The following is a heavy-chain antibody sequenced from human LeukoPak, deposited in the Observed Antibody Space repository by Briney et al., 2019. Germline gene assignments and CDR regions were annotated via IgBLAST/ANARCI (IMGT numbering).Heavy chain of an antibody. J-gene: IGHJ4*02. V-gene: IGHV1-2*02. Sequence: ASVKVSCKASGYTFTGYYMHWVRQAPGQGLEWMGWINPNSGGTNYAQKFQGRVTMTRDTSISTAYMELSRLRSDDTAVYYCARDLLRFLEWSDVPIDYWGQGTLVTVSS. D-gene: IGHD3-3*01. CDR2: INPNSGGT. CDR3: ARDLLRFLEWSDVPIDY. CDR1: GYTFTGYY.